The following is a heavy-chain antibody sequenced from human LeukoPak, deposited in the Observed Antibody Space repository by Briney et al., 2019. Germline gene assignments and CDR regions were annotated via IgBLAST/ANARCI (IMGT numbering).Heavy chain of an antibody. V-gene: IGHV4-31*03. J-gene: IGHJ6*02. D-gene: IGHD1-14*01. Sequence: SQTLSLTCTVSGGSISSGAYYWTWLRQHPGKGLEWIGYTHYSGSTYYNPSLKSRVTISVDTSKNQFSLKLSSMTAAGTAGHFFAGAVLYYYDGMVVWGQGTTVTV. CDR2: THYSGST. CDR3: AGAVLYYYDGMVV. CDR1: GGSISSGAYY.